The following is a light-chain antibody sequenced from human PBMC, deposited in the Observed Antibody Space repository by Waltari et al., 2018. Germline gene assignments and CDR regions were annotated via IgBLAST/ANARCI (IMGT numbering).Light chain of an antibody. V-gene: IGLV2-14*01. CDR3: ASYTSSSTWV. CDR2: DVS. CDR1: SRDYGGDNY. Sequence: QSALTQPASVSGSPGPSSTISCPGTSRDYGGDNYVCWYQQYPGKAPKLMIYDVSRRPAGVSNRFSGSKSGNTASLTISGLQAEDEADYYCASYTSSSTWVFGGGTKLTVL. J-gene: IGLJ3*02.